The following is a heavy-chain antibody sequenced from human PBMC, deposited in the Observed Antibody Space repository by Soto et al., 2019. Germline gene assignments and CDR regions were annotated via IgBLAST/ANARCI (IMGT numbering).Heavy chain of an antibody. CDR3: ASRYGSFFDI. CDR2: IYYSGST. Sequence: SETLSLTCTGSGGSISSYYWSWIRQPPGKGLEWIGYIYYSGSTNYNPSLKSRVTISVDTSKNQFSLKLSSVTAADTPVYYCASRYGSFFDIWGQRTMVTVSS. D-gene: IGHD3-10*01. V-gene: IGHV4-59*08. J-gene: IGHJ3*02. CDR1: GGSISSYY.